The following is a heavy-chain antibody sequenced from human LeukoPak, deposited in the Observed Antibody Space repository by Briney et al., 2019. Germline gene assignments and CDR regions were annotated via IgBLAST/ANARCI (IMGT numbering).Heavy chain of an antibody. D-gene: IGHD4-17*01. CDR3: AREITVTRPFDY. V-gene: IGHV4-4*07. J-gene: IGHJ4*02. Sequence: PSETLSLTCTVSNGSISIYYWSWVRQPAGKGLEWIGRISASGSTNYNPSLKSRVTTSVDTSKNQFSLKLSSLTAADTAVYYCAREITVTRPFDYWGQGTLVTVSS. CDR1: NGSISIYY. CDR2: ISASGST.